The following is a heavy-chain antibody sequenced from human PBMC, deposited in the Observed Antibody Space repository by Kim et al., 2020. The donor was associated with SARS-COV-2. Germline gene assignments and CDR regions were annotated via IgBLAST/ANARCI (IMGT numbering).Heavy chain of an antibody. V-gene: IGHV4-4*02. Sequence: SETLSLTCAVSGGSISSSNWWSWVRQPPGKVLEWIGEIYHSGSTNYNPSLKSRVTISVDKSKNQFSLKLSSVTAADTAVYYCARGGGESPDAFDIWGQGTMVTVSS. CDR1: GGSISSSNW. CDR2: IYHSGST. CDR3: ARGGGESPDAFDI. J-gene: IGHJ3*02. D-gene: IGHD3-10*01.